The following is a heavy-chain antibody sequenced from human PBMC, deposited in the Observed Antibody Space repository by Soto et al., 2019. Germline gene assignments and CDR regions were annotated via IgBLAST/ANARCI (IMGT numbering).Heavy chain of an antibody. CDR1: GFSFSYYY. Sequence: GGSLRLSCAASGFSFSYYYMSWIRQAPGKGLEWVSYIRSSDNTIYYADSVNGRFTISRDNAKNSLYLQMNSLRAEDTAVYYCARGNALYDHWGQGTLVTVSS. V-gene: IGHV3-11*01. J-gene: IGHJ4*02. D-gene: IGHD2-2*01. CDR3: ARGNALYDH. CDR2: IRSSDNTI.